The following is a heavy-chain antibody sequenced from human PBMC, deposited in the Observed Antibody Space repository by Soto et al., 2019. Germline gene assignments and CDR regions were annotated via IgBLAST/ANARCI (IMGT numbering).Heavy chain of an antibody. Sequence: PGGSLRLSCAASGFTFSSYSMNWVRQAPGKGLEWVSSISSSSSYIYYADSVKGRFTISRDNAKNSLYLQMNSLRAEDTAVYYCARDQPGYSYGYGLGYWGKGTLVTVYS. D-gene: IGHD5-18*01. CDR3: ARDQPGYSYGYGLGY. J-gene: IGHJ4*02. CDR1: GFTFSSYS. CDR2: ISSSSSYI. V-gene: IGHV3-21*01.